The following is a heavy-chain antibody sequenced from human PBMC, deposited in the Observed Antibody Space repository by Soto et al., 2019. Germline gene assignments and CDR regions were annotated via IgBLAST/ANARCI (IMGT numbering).Heavy chain of an antibody. CDR1: GFTFSRYS. CDR3: VKVGFTYYFDY. Sequence: EVQLVESGGGLVQPGGSLRLSCSASGFTFSRYSMSWVRQAPGKGLEYVSVISSNGGSTYYADSVKGRFTISRDNSKNTLYLQMSSLRAEDTAVYYCVKVGFTYYFDYWGQGTLVTVSS. J-gene: IGHJ4*02. D-gene: IGHD3-16*01. V-gene: IGHV3-64D*06. CDR2: ISSNGGST.